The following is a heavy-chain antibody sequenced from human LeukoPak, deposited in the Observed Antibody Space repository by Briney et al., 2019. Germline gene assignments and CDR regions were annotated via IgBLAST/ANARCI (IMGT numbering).Heavy chain of an antibody. J-gene: IGHJ3*02. V-gene: IGHV1-69*13. Sequence: GASVKVSCKASGGTFSSYAISWVRQAPGQGLEWMGGIIPIFGTANYAQKFQGRVTITADESTSTAYMELSSLRSGDTAVYYCARRAREYSHDAFDIWGQGTMVTVSS. CDR3: ARRAREYSHDAFDI. D-gene: IGHD5-18*01. CDR1: GGTFSSYA. CDR2: IIPIFGTA.